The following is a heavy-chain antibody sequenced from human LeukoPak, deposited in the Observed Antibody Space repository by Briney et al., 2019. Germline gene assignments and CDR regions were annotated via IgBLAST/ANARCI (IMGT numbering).Heavy chain of an antibody. V-gene: IGHV3-53*01. D-gene: IGHD5-12*01. J-gene: IGHJ4*02. CDR3: ARDTSGYMDH. CDR2: IYSGGST. CDR1: GFTVSSNY. Sequence: GGSLRLSCAASGFTVSSNYMSWVRQAPGKGLEWVSVIYSGGSTYYADSGKGRFTISRDNSKNTLYLQMNSLRAEDTAVYYCARDTSGYMDHWGQGTLVTVSS.